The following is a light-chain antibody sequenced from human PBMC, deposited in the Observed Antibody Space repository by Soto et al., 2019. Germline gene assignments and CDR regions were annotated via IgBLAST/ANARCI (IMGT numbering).Light chain of an antibody. Sequence: EIVLTQSPGNLSLSPGERATLSCRASQIVGGDTLAWFQQRPGQAPRLVIYGASIWAPGIPDRLSGSGSVTDFTLTVSRLEPEVFAMYYCQLYHWAPDIFGQGTRLGMK. V-gene: IGKV3-20*01. CDR3: QLYHWAPDI. CDR1: QIVGGDT. CDR2: GAS. J-gene: IGKJ5*01.